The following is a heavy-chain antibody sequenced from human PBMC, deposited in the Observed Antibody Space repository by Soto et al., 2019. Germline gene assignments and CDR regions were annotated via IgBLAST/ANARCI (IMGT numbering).Heavy chain of an antibody. V-gene: IGHV3-30*18. CDR3: AKDRSSSWYIKYGMDV. J-gene: IGHJ6*02. D-gene: IGHD6-13*01. Sequence: LRLSCAASGFTFSSYGMHWVRQAPGKGLEWVAVISYDGSNKYYADSVKGRFTISRDNSKNTLYLQMNSLRAEDTAVYYCAKDRSSSWYIKYGMDVWGQGTTVTVSS. CDR2: ISYDGSNK. CDR1: GFTFSSYG.